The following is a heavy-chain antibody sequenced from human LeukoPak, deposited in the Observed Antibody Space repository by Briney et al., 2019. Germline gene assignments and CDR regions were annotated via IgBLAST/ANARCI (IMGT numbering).Heavy chain of an antibody. CDR1: GGSFRDYY. Sequence: SETLSLTCAAHGGSFRDYYWSWLRQPPGKGREWIGEIEPNGRAKYSPSLESRVTILIDMSKNQFSLKLSSVTAADTAVYYCARERWQTIIEYYFDYWGQGTLVTVSS. D-gene: IGHD5-24*01. V-gene: IGHV4-34*01. CDR3: ARERWQTIIEYYFDY. CDR2: IEPNGRA. J-gene: IGHJ4*02.